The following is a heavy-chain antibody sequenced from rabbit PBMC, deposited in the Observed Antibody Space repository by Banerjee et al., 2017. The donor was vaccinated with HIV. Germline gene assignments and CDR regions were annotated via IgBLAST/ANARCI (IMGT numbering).Heavy chain of an antibody. CDR1: GFSFSSNYW. CDR3: ARDRAGYAGDDHRYGMDL. CDR2: IVSGGT. Sequence: QEQLVESGGGLVQPEGSLTLTCTASGFSFSSNYWICWVRQAPGKRPEWIACIVSGGTYYATWAKGRFTISTTSWTTVTLQMTSLTDADTATYFCARDRAGYAGDDHRYGMDLWGQGTLVTVS. D-gene: IGHD4-2*01. J-gene: IGHJ6*01. V-gene: IGHV1S45*01.